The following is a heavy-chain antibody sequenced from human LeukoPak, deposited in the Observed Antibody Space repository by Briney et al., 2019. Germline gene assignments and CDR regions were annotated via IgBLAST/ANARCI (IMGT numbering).Heavy chain of an antibody. CDR3: ARGRAETTVTTWDYYYYMDV. D-gene: IGHD4-17*01. Sequence: PSETLSLTCTVFGGSISSSSYYWGWIRQPPGKGLEWIGSIYYSGSTYYNPSLKSRVTISVDTPKNQFSLKLSSVTAADTAVYYCARGRAETTVTTWDYYYYMDVWGKGTTVTVSS. CDR2: IYYSGST. V-gene: IGHV4-39*01. CDR1: GGSISSSSYY. J-gene: IGHJ6*03.